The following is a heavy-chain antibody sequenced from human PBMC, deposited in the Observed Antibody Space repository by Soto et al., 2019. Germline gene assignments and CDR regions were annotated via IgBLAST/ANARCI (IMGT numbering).Heavy chain of an antibody. CDR3: ARAAFHVPFFDY. V-gene: IGHV3-33*01. CDR1: GFTFSSYG. Sequence: QVQLVESGGGVVQPGRSLRLSCAASGFTFSSYGMHWVRQAPGKGLEWVAVIWYDGSNKYYADSVKGRFTISRDNSMNTLYLQMNSLRAEDTAVYYCARAAFHVPFFDYWGQGTLVTVSS. J-gene: IGHJ4*02. D-gene: IGHD2-2*01. CDR2: IWYDGSNK.